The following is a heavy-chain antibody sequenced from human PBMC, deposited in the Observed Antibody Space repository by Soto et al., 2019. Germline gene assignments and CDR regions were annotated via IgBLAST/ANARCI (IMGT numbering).Heavy chain of an antibody. CDR3: ARELDRGDYGMVA. D-gene: IGHD3-22*01. V-gene: IGHV3-21*01. CDR2: ITGSSGYI. CDR1: GFTFSDYS. Sequence: EVQLVESGGGLVKPGGSLRLSCAASGFTFSDYSMNWVRQTPGKGPEWVSSITGSSGYIHYADSVKGRFTISRHNAKNSLYLQMNSLRADDTAVYFCARELDRGDYGMVAWGQGTTVTVSS. J-gene: IGHJ6*02.